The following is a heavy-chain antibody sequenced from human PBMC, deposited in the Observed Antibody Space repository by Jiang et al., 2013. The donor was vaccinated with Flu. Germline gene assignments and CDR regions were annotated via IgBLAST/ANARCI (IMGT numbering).Heavy chain of an antibody. V-gene: IGHV3-30-3*01. D-gene: IGHD3-22*01. CDR3: ARDSPLRYDSSGYWREGGDY. Sequence: GVVQPGRSLRLSCAASGFTFSSYAMHWVRQAPGKGLEWVAVISYDGSNKYYADSVKGRFTISRDNSKNTLYLQMNSLRAEDTAVYYCARDSPLRYDSSGYWREGGDYWGQGTLVTVSS. CDR2: ISYDGSNK. CDR1: GFTFSSYA. J-gene: IGHJ4*02.